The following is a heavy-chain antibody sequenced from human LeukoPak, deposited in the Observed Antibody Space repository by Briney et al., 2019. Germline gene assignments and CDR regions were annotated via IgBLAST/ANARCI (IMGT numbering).Heavy chain of an antibody. CDR3: ARLRDDWFDP. Sequence: SETLSLTCTVSGGSVSIYYWSWIRQPPGKGLEWIGNIHYSGTTFYIPSLKSRVTISVDTSRNQFSLKLSSVTAADTAVYYCARLRDDWFDPWGRGTLVTVSS. J-gene: IGHJ5*02. CDR1: GGSVSIYY. D-gene: IGHD2-15*01. CDR2: IHYSGTT. V-gene: IGHV4-59*04.